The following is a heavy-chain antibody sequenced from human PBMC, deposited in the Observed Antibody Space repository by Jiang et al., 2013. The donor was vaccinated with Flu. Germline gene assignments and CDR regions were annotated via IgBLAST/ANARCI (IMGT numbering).Heavy chain of an antibody. CDR3: ARDRDIIVVVGAKVDYYGMDV. V-gene: IGHV6-1*01. CDR1: GDSVSSNSAA. Sequence: SQTLSLTCVISGDSVSSNSAAWNWIRQSPSRGLEWLGRTYYRSKWYNDYEVSVKSRININPDTSKNQFSLHLNSVTPEDTAVYYCARDRDIIVVVGAKVDYYGMDVWGQGTTVTVSS. D-gene: IGHD2-15*01. J-gene: IGHJ6*02. CDR2: TYYRSKWYN.